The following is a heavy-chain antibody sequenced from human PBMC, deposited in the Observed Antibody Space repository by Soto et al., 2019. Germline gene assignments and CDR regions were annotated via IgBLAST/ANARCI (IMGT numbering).Heavy chain of an antibody. D-gene: IGHD3-22*01. Sequence: ASVKVSCKASGYTFTSYGISWVRQAPGQGXEWMGWISAYNGNTNYAQKLQGRVTMTTDTSTSTAYMELRSLRSDDTAVYYCARGYYDSSGYYFPFPNFDYWGQGTLVTVSS. V-gene: IGHV1-18*04. CDR1: GYTFTSYG. CDR2: ISAYNGNT. CDR3: ARGYYDSSGYYFPFPNFDY. J-gene: IGHJ4*02.